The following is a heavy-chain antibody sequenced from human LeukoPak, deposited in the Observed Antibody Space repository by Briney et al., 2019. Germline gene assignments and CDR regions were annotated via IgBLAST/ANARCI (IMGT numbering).Heavy chain of an antibody. CDR1: GFTFSTYW. J-gene: IGHJ4*02. V-gene: IGHV3-74*01. CDR2: INSDGSDM. CDR3: ARDSRWYNGRYYDEGIDY. D-gene: IGHD1-26*01. Sequence: GGSLRLSCAASGFTFSTYWMHWVRQSPGKGLVWVSRINSDGSDMSYADSVKGRFTISRDNAKNTVYLQMNSLRVEDTALYYCARDSRWYNGRYYDEGIDYWGQGTLVTVSS.